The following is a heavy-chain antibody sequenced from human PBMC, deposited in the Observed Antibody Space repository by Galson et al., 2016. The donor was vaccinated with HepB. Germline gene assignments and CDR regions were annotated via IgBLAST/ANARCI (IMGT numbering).Heavy chain of an antibody. CDR2: IYPGDSQT. CDR1: GYTFTIYW. CDR3: PEPTYGAPFDI. V-gene: IGHV5-51*01. J-gene: IGHJ3*02. D-gene: IGHD4/OR15-4a*01. Sequence: QSGAEVKKPGESLKISCKGSGYTFTIYWIAWVRQMPGKGLEWMGIIYPGDSQTIYSPSFQGQVTISVDKSISTAYLQWSSLKASDTARYYCPEPTYGAPFDIWGQGAMVTVS.